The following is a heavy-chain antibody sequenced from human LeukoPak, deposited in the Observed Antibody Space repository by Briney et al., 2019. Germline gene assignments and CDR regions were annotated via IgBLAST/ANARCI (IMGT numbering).Heavy chain of an antibody. V-gene: IGHV1-2*06. Sequence: VASVKVSCKASGYTFTGYYMLWVRQAPGQGLEWMGRINPNSGGTNYAQKFQGRVTMTRGTSISTAYMELSRLRSDDTAVYYCARARSHFLGITDYWGQGTLVTVSS. D-gene: IGHD3-16*01. CDR1: GYTFTGYY. CDR2: INPNSGGT. J-gene: IGHJ4*02. CDR3: ARARSHFLGITDY.